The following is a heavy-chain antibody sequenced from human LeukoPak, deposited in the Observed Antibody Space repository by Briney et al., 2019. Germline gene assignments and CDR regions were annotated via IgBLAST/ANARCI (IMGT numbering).Heavy chain of an antibody. Sequence: PGRSLRLSCAASGFAFNTYAMHWVRQAPGQGLEWVALIWHDGSHKFYSNSVRGQFTISRDNSKNTVSLQMNNLRPEDTAVYYCAREYSSSSLHFDYWGQGTLVTVPS. J-gene: IGHJ4*02. CDR3: AREYSSSSLHFDY. D-gene: IGHD6-6*01. V-gene: IGHV3-33*01. CDR2: IWHDGSHK. CDR1: GFAFNTYA.